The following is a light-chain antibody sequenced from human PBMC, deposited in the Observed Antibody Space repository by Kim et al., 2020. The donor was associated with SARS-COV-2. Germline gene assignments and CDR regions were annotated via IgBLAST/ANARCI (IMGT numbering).Light chain of an antibody. V-gene: IGKV3-15*01. CDR2: GAS. CDR3: QQYNIWTPTWT. CDR1: QSVSSN. Sequence: EIVMTQSPATLSVSPGERATLSCRASQSVSSNLAWYQQKPGQAPRLLIYGASTRATGIPARFSGSGSGTEFTLTISSLQSEDFAVYYCQQYNIWTPTWTFGQGAKVDIK. J-gene: IGKJ1*01.